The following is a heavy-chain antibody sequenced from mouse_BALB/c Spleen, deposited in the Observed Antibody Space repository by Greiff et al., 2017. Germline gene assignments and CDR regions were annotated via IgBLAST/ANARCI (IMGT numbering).Heavy chain of an antibody. CDR1: GFTFTDYY. Sequence: EVNLVESGGGLVQPGGSLRLSCATSGFTFTDYYMSWVRQPPGKALEWLGFIRNKANGYTTEYSASVKGRFTISRDNSQSILYLQMNTLRAEDSATYYCARDGYPFAYWGQGTLVTVSA. D-gene: IGHD1-2*01. CDR3: ARDGYPFAY. V-gene: IGHV7-3*02. J-gene: IGHJ3*01. CDR2: IRNKANGYTT.